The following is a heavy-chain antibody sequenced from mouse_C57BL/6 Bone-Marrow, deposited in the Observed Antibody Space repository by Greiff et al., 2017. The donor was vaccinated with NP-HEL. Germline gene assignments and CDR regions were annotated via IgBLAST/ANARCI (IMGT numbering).Heavy chain of an antibody. Sequence: DVKLQESGEGLVKPGGSLKLSCAASGFTFSSYAMSWVRQTPEKRLEWVAYISSGGDYIYYADTVKGRFTISRDNARNTLYLQMSSLKSEDTAMYYCTRGWDWYFDVWGTGTTVTVSS. V-gene: IGHV5-9-1*02. CDR3: TRGWDWYFDV. CDR1: GFTFSSYA. D-gene: IGHD3-3*01. CDR2: ISSGGDYI. J-gene: IGHJ1*03.